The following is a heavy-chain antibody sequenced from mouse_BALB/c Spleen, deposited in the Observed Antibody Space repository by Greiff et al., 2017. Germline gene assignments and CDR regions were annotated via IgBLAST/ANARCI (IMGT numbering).Heavy chain of an antibody. CDR2: IDPANGNT. CDR1: GFNIKDTY. V-gene: IGHV14-3*02. J-gene: IGHJ2*01. Sequence: EVQGVESGAELVKPGASVKLSCTASGFNIKDTYMHWVKQRPEQGLEWIGRIDPANGNTKYDPKFQGKATITADTSSNTAYLQLSSLTSEDTAVYYCANGGLPSDYWGQGTTLTVSS. D-gene: IGHD2-4*01. CDR3: ANGGLPSDY.